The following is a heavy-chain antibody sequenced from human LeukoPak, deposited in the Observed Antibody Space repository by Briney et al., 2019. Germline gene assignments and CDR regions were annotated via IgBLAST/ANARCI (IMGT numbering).Heavy chain of an antibody. CDR1: GFTFDDYT. CDR2: IRSNFSGGRK. Sequence: GGSLRLSCTASGFTFDDYTMSWVRQAPGKGLEWVALIRSNFSGGRKQYAAFVKGRFTISRDDSKGIVYLEMNSLKTEDTAVYYCARDVRFRNNIDYWGQGTLVTVSS. D-gene: IGHD1/OR15-1a*01. V-gene: IGHV3-49*04. CDR3: ARDVRFRNNIDY. J-gene: IGHJ4*02.